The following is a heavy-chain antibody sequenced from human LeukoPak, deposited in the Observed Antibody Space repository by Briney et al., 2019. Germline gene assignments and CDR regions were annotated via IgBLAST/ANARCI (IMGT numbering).Heavy chain of an antibody. CDR3: TTLSYVGGY. D-gene: IGHD3-10*02. Sequence: PGGSLRLSCAASGFTFSGYSMNWVRQAPGKVLEWIGRSKSQTDGGTTDHAAPVKGRFTISRDDSKNTVYLQMNSLRTDDTAVYYCTTLSYVGGYWGQGTLVTVSS. J-gene: IGHJ4*02. CDR2: SKSQTDGGTT. V-gene: IGHV3-15*01. CDR1: GFTFSGYS.